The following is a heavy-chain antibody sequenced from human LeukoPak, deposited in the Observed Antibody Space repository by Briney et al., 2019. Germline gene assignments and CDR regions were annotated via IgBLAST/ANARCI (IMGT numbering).Heavy chain of an antibody. J-gene: IGHJ3*02. CDR3: ARVPPGRNFYDRSGYVDAFDI. V-gene: IGHV4-59*01. D-gene: IGHD3-22*01. CDR2: ISYSGTT. CDR1: GGSISSYY. Sequence: SETLSLTCTVSGGSISSYYWSWIRQPPGKGLECIGYISYSGTTNYNPSLNSRVTISVDRSKKQFSLKVNSVTAADTAVYYCARVPPGRNFYDRSGYVDAFDIWGQGTMVTVSS.